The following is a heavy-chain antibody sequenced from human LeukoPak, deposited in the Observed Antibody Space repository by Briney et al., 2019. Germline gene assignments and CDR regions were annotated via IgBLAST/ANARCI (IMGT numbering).Heavy chain of an antibody. CDR1: GGSFSGYY. Sequence: PSETLSLTCAVYGGSFSGYYRSWIRQPPGKGLEWIGEINHSGSTNYNPSLKSRVTISVDTSKNQFSLKLSSVTAADTAVYYCARDDYGGNKPPDYWGQGTLVTVSP. V-gene: IGHV4-34*01. CDR2: INHSGST. CDR3: ARDDYGGNKPPDY. J-gene: IGHJ4*02. D-gene: IGHD4-23*01.